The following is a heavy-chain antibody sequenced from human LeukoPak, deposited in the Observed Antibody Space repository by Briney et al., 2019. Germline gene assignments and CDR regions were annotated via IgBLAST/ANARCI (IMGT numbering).Heavy chain of an antibody. CDR1: GYSFTSYW. CDR2: IYPGDSDT. V-gene: IGHV5-51*01. D-gene: IGHD5-18*01. J-gene: IGHJ6*02. CDR3: ARLRYSYGYYYYGMDV. Sequence: GESLKISCKGSGYSFTSYWIGWVRQMPGKGLEWMGIIYPGDSDTRYSPSFQGQVTISADKSISTAYLQWSSLKASDTAMYYCARLRYSYGYYYYGMDVWGQGTTVTVSS.